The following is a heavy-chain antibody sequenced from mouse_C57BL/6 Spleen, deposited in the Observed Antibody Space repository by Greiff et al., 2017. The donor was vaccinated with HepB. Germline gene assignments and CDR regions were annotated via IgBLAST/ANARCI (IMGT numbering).Heavy chain of an antibody. CDR3: ARNNYFYN. V-gene: IGHV3-6*01. CDR2: ISYDGSN. CDR1: GYSITSGYY. J-gene: IGHJ2*01. Sequence: DVKLQESGPGLVKPSQSLSLTCSVTGYSITSGYYWNWIRQFPGNKLEWMGYISYDGSNNYNPSLKNRISITRDTSKNQFFLKLNSVTTEDTATYYSARNNYFYNWGESTTLSLSS.